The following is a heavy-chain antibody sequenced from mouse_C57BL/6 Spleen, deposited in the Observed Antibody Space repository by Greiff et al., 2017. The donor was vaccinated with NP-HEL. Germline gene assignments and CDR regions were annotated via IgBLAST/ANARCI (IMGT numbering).Heavy chain of an antibody. CDR1: GYSITSGYY. CDR3: ARDGLYYAMDY. V-gene: IGHV3-6*01. J-gene: IGHJ4*01. Sequence: EVKLQESGPGLVKPSQSLSLTCSVTGYSITSGYYWNWIRQFPGNKLEWMGYISYDGSNNYNPSLNNRISITRDTSKNQFFLKLNSVTTEDTATYYCARDGLYYAMDYWGQGTSVTVSS. CDR2: ISYDGSN.